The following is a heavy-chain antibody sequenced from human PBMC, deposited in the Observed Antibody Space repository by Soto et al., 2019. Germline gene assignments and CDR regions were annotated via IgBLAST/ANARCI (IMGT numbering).Heavy chain of an antibody. CDR3: SGDKGWFEP. Sequence: QVHLVESGGGVVQPGGSLRLSCAASGLNFRHYGVHWFRQDPVKGLEWVALIWYEGRDKYYADSVKGRFTMSIDNSKSTVYLHMNSLRVDYTAVYYYSGDKGWFEPWGQGTLVTVSS. CDR2: IWYEGRDK. CDR1: GLNFRHYG. J-gene: IGHJ5*02. V-gene: IGHV3-33*01.